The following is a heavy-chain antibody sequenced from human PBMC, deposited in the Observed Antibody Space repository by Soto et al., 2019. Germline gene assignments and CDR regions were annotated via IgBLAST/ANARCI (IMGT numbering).Heavy chain of an antibody. V-gene: IGHV1-18*01. CDR2: ISTYNGNT. CDR3: ARVGFLWFGERQGFDP. D-gene: IGHD3-10*01. J-gene: IGHJ5*02. Sequence: QVQLVQSGAEVKKPGASVKVSCKASGYTFTTYGISWGRQAPGQGLEWRGWISTYNGNTNYAQKLQGRVTMTTDTSTSTAYMELRSLRSDDTAVYYCARVGFLWFGERQGFDPWGQGTLVTVSS. CDR1: GYTFTTYG.